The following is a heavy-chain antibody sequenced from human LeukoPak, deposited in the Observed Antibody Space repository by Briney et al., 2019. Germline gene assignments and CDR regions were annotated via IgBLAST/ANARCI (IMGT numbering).Heavy chain of an antibody. J-gene: IGHJ4*02. CDR2: IDTDGSST. D-gene: IGHD5-18*01. Sequence: GGSLRLSCAASGFTFSSYWMHWVRQAPGKGLVWVSRIDTDGSSTTYADSVKGRFTISRENAKNSLYLQMNSLRAGDTAVYYCARAHLPYTAMAPVDYWGQGTLVTVSS. V-gene: IGHV3-74*01. CDR3: ARAHLPYTAMAPVDY. CDR1: GFTFSSYW.